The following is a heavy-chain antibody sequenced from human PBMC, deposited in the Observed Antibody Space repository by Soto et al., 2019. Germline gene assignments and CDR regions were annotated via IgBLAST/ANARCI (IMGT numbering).Heavy chain of an antibody. Sequence: SGGSLRLSCAASGFTFSSYAMSWVRQAPGKGLEWVSAISGSGGSTYYADSVKGRFTISRDNSKNTLYLQMNSLRAEDTAVYYCAKVGEGYCSSTSCWSRYWGQGTLVTVSS. CDR2: ISGSGGST. D-gene: IGHD2-2*01. V-gene: IGHV3-23*01. CDR3: AKVGEGYCSSTSCWSRY. J-gene: IGHJ4*02. CDR1: GFTFSSYA.